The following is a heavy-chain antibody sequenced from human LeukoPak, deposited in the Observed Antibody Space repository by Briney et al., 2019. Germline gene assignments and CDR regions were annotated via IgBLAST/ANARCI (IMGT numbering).Heavy chain of an antibody. V-gene: IGHV1-69*04. CDR3: ASCNGIAAAGTFD. J-gene: IGHJ4*02. CDR1: GGTFSSYA. Sequence: SVKVSCKASGGTFSSYAISWVRQAPGQGLEWMGRIIPILGIANHAQKFQGRVTITADKSTSTAYMELSSLRSEDTAVYYCASCNGIAAAGTFDWGQGTLVTVSS. CDR2: IIPILGIA. D-gene: IGHD6-13*01.